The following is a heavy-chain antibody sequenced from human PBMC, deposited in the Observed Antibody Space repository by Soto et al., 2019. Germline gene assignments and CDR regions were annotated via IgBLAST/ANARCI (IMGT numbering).Heavy chain of an antibody. D-gene: IGHD4-17*01. Sequence: GGSLRLSCAASGFSFSSHSMKWVRQAPGKGLEWVSYISSSGSTIYYADSVKGRFTISRDNAKNSLYLQMNSLRVEDTAVYYCARTTVTKSRDYWGQGTLVTVSS. J-gene: IGHJ4*02. V-gene: IGHV3-48*01. CDR3: ARTTVTKSRDY. CDR2: ISSSGSTI. CDR1: GFSFSSHS.